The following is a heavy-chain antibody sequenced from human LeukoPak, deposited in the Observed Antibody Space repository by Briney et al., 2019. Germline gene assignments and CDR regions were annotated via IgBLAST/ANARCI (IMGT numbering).Heavy chain of an antibody. CDR2: ISSSSSYT. V-gene: IGHV3-11*06. Sequence: NPGGSLRLSCAASGFTFSDYYMSWIRQAPGKGLEWVSYISSSSSYTNYADSVKGRFTISRDNAKNSLYLQMDSLRDEDTAVYYCARGVEGSSYYDSRGKGNALDIWGQGTVVTASS. CDR1: GFTFSDYY. CDR3: ARGVEGSSYYDSRGKGNALDI. D-gene: IGHD3-22*01. J-gene: IGHJ3*02.